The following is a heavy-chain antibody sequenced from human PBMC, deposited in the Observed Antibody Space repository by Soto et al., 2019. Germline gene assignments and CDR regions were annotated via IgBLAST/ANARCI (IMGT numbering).Heavy chain of an antibody. D-gene: IGHD3-3*01. Sequence: SVKVSCKASGGTFSSYAISWVRQAPGQGLGWMGGIIPIFGTANYAQKFQGRVTITADESTSTAYMELSSLRSEDTAVYYCATTKTNWSGYVYWGQGTLVTVSS. CDR1: GGTFSSYA. J-gene: IGHJ4*02. V-gene: IGHV1-69*13. CDR3: ATTKTNWSGYVY. CDR2: IIPIFGTA.